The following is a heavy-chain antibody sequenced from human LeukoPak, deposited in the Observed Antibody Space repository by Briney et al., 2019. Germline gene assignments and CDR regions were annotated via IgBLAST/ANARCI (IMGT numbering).Heavy chain of an antibody. CDR3: ARGLRRLAPFDY. J-gene: IGHJ4*02. Sequence: ASVRVSCKASGYTFTCCGISRVRQAPGQELEWMGWISAYNGNTNYAQKLQGRVTMTTDTSTSTAYMELRSLRSDDTAVYYCARGLRRLAPFDYWGQGTPVTVSS. CDR2: ISAYNGNT. CDR1: GYTFTCCG. V-gene: IGHV1-18*01. D-gene: IGHD6-19*01.